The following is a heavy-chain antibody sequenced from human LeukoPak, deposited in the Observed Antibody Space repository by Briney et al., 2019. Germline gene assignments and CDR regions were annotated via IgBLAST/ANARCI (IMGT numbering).Heavy chain of an antibody. Sequence: GASVKVSCKASGYTFTSYGISWVRQAPGQGFEWMGWISAYNGNTNYAQKFQGRVTITADKSTSTAYMELSSLRSEDTAVYYCARDSPPSSGHWGQGTLVTVSS. CDR1: GYTFTSYG. CDR3: ARDSPPSSGH. D-gene: IGHD1-26*01. CDR2: ISAYNGNT. V-gene: IGHV1-18*01. J-gene: IGHJ4*02.